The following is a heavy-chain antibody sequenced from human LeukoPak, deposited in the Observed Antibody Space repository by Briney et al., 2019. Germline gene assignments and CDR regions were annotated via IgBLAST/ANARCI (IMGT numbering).Heavy chain of an antibody. CDR2: IYSGGST. CDR3: AREDYYDGPFDP. J-gene: IGHJ5*02. CDR1: GFTVSSNY. Sequence: GGSLRLSCAASGFTVSSNYMSWVRQAPGKGLEWVSVIYSGGSTYYADSVKGRFTISRDNSKNTLYLQMNSLRAEDTAVYYCAREDYYDGPFDPWGQGTLVTVSS. V-gene: IGHV3-66*01. D-gene: IGHD3-22*01.